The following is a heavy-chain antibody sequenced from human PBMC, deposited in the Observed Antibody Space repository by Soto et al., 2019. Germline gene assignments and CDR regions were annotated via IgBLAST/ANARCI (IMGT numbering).Heavy chain of an antibody. CDR3: ATKLAYDILTGYSFEY. D-gene: IGHD3-9*01. Sequence: ASVKVSCKASGYTFTSYAMHWVRQAPGQRLEWMGWINAGNGNTKYSQKFQGRVTMTEDTSTDTAYMELSSLRSEDTAVYYCATKLAYDILTGYSFEYWGQGTLVTVSS. V-gene: IGHV1-3*01. J-gene: IGHJ4*02. CDR2: INAGNGNT. CDR1: GYTFTSYA.